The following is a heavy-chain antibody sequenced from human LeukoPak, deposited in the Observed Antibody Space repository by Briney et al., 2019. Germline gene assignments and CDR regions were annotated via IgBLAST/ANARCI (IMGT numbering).Heavy chain of an antibody. J-gene: IGHJ4*02. CDR1: GFTFSSYG. D-gene: IGHD3-22*01. CDR3: AKDSLGLYDSSGYLDY. Sequence: PGGSLRLSCAASGFTFSSYGMSWVRQAPGKGLEWVSAISGSGGSTYYADSVKGRFTISRDNSKNTLYLQMNSLRAEDTALYYCAKDSLGLYDSSGYLDYWGQGTLVTVSS. CDR2: ISGSGGST. V-gene: IGHV3-23*01.